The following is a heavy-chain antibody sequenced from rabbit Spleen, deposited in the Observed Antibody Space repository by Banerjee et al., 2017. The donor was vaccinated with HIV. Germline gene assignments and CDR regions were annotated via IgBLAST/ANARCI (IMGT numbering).Heavy chain of an antibody. V-gene: IGHV1S40*01. Sequence: QSLEESGGDLVKPGASLTLTCTASGFSFSSSDYMCWVRQAPGKGLEWIACIEVGSSGFTYYATWAKGRFTISRPSSTTVTLQVTRLTAADTATYFCARDTGSSFSSYGMDLWGQGTLVTVS. J-gene: IGHJ6*01. CDR2: IEVGSSGFT. D-gene: IGHD8-1*01. CDR1: GFSFSSSDY. CDR3: ARDTGSSFSSYGMDL.